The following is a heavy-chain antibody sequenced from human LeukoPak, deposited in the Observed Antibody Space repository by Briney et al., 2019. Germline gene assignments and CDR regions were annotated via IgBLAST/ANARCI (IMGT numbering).Heavy chain of an antibody. CDR2: ISGSGGST. CDR3: ARGVIAVAGPPTFDY. D-gene: IGHD6-19*01. J-gene: IGHJ4*02. CDR1: GFTFSSYA. Sequence: GGSLRLSCAASGFTFSSYAMSWVRQAPGKGLEWVSAISGSGGSTYYADSVKGRFTISRDNSKNTLYLQMNSLRAEDTAVYYCARGVIAVAGPPTFDYWGQGTLVTVSS. V-gene: IGHV3-23*01.